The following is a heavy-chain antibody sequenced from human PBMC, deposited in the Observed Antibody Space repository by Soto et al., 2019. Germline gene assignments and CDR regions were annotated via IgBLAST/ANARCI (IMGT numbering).Heavy chain of an antibody. V-gene: IGHV1-46*01. J-gene: IGHJ4*02. CDR1: GYTFTNYY. D-gene: IGHD1-1*01. CDR2: INSGGGSA. CDR3: ARGGDLQRNDVREFAKT. Sequence: ASVKVSCKASGYTFTNYYMHWVRQAPGQGLEWMGIINSGGGSATYAQKFLGRVTLTRDTSTSTVYMELSSLRSEDTAVYYCARGGDLQRNDVREFAKTWGQGTLVTVSS.